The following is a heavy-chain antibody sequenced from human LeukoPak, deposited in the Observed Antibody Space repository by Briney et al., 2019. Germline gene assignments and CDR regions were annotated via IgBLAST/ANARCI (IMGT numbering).Heavy chain of an antibody. D-gene: IGHD6-13*01. J-gene: IGHJ4*02. CDR3: ARRIAAAGGEFDY. Sequence: PSETLSLTCTVSGGSISSSSYYWGWVRQPPGKGLEWIGSIYYSGSTYYNPSLKSRVTISVDTSKNQFSLKLSSVTAADTAVYYCARRIAAAGGEFDYWGQATLVTVSS. CDR1: GGSISSSSYY. CDR2: IYYSGST. V-gene: IGHV4-39*07.